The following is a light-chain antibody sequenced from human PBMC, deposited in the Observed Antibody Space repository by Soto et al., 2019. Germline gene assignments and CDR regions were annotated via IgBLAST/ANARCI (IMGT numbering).Light chain of an antibody. CDR3: QQYNSYSVT. V-gene: IGKV1-5*01. J-gene: IGKJ1*01. CDR1: QSISSW. Sequence: DIQMTQSPSTLSASVGDRVTITCRASQSISSWLAWYQQKPGKAPKLLIYDASSLESGVPSRFSGSGSGTEFNLTTSSLQPDDFATYYCQQYNSYSVTFDQGTKVDIK. CDR2: DAS.